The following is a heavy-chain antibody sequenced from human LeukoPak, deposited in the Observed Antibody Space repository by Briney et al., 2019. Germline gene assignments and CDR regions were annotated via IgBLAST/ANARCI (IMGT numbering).Heavy chain of an antibody. CDR3: ARPDPNWYYFDY. CDR2: IYPGDSDI. Sequence: GEYLKISCKGSGYRFSSYWIGWVRQMPGKGLQWMGSIYPGDSDIRYSPSFQGQVTISADKSISTVYLQRSSLKASDTAMYYCARPDPNWYYFDYWGQGTLVTVSS. CDR1: GYRFSSYW. V-gene: IGHV5-51*01. D-gene: IGHD1-1*01. J-gene: IGHJ4*02.